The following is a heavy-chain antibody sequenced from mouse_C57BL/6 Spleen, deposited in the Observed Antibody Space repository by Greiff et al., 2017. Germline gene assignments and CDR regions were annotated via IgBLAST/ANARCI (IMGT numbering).Heavy chain of an antibody. CDR2: IYPSNSET. Sequence: QVQLQQSGAELVRPGSSVKLSCKASGYTFTSYWMDWVKQRPGQGLEWIGNIYPSNSETHYNQKFKDKATLTVDKSSSTAYMQLSSLTSEDSAVYYCAREAFYYFDYWGQGTTLTVSS. CDR1: GYTFTSYW. CDR3: AREAFYYFDY. J-gene: IGHJ2*01. V-gene: IGHV1-61*01.